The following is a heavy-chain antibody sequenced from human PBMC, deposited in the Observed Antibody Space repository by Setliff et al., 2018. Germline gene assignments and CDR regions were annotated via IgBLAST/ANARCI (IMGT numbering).Heavy chain of an antibody. CDR2: INHSGST. Sequence: PSETLSLTCAVYGGSFSGYYWSWIRQPPGKGLEWIGEINHSGSTNYNPSLKSRVTISVDTSKNQFSLKLTSVTAADTAVYYCARRPLYHYAMDFWGQGTTVTVSS. J-gene: IGHJ6*02. V-gene: IGHV4-34*01. CDR3: ARRPLYHYAMDF. CDR1: GGSFSGYY.